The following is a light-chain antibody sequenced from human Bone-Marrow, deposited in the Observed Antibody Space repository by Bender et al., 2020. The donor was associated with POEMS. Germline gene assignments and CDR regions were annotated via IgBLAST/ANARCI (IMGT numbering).Light chain of an antibody. CDR3: VAWDASLNGWV. Sequence: QSVLTQPPSVSGTPGQRVTISCSGGASNIRTNDVYWYQQLPGTAPKLLISGNKNRPSGVPDRFSGSKSGTSASLAITGLQSDDEAIYFCVAWDASLNGWVFGGGTKLTVL. CDR1: ASNIRTND. V-gene: IGLV1-47*02. CDR2: GNK. J-gene: IGLJ3*02.